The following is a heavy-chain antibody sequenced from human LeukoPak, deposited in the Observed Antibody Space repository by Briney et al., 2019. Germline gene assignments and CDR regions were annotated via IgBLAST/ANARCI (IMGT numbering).Heavy chain of an antibody. CDR1: GFTFSGSA. CDR2: IRSKANSYAT. J-gene: IGHJ3*01. V-gene: IGHV3-73*01. Sequence: QAGGSLRLSCAASGFTFSGSAMHWVRQASGKGLEWVGRIRSKANSYATAYAASVKGRFTISRDDSKNTAYLQMNSLKTEDTAVYYCTRRSADDSSGYWGSWGQGTMITVSS. D-gene: IGHD3-22*01. CDR3: TRRSADDSSGYWGS.